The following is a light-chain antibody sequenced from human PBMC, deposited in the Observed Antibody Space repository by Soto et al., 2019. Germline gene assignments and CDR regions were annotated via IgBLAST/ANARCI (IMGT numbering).Light chain of an antibody. CDR2: AAS. CDR3: RQGYSTPPT. V-gene: IGKV1-39*01. J-gene: IGKJ4*01. CDR1: QSISSY. Sequence: DIQMTQSPSSLSASVGDRVTITCRASQSISSYLNWYQQKPGKAPKPLIYAASILQSGVPSRFSGSGSGTDFTLLISSLQPEDFATYYCRQGYSTPPTFGGGTKVESK.